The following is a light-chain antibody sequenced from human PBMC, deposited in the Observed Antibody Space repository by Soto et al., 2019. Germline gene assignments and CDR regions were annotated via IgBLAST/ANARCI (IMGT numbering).Light chain of an antibody. V-gene: IGKV3-11*01. CDR1: QSVRSL. CDR3: QQRSSWPLT. Sequence: EIVLTQSPATLSLSPGERATLSCRASQSVRSLLAWYQQKPGQAPRLLIYDASNRATGIPPRFSGSGSVTDFTLTISSLETEDFAVYYCQQRSSWPLTFGGGTKVEIK. CDR2: DAS. J-gene: IGKJ4*01.